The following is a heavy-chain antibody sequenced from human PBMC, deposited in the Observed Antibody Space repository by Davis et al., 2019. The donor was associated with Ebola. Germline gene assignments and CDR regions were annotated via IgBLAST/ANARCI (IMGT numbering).Heavy chain of an antibody. V-gene: IGHV3-74*01. Sequence: GESLKISCAASGFTFSSSYMHWVRQAPGKGLVWVSRMNSDGSITNYADSVTGRFTISRDNAKNTLYLQMNSLKIEDTAVYYCGRAPDVSDRKTVDNWGQGTLVTVSS. CDR1: GFTFSSSY. J-gene: IGHJ4*02. CDR3: GRAPDVSDRKTVDN. D-gene: IGHD1-14*01. CDR2: MNSDGSIT.